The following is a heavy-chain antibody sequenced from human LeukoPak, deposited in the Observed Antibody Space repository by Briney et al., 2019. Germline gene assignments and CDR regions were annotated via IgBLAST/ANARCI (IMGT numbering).Heavy chain of an antibody. V-gene: IGHV1-8*01. Sequence: ASVKVSCKASGYTFTSYDINWVREAAGHGLEGRGGMNPNTGRTGYDQKFQVRITMTRDTSINTAYMELTNLRSEDTAIYYCARLSQTPDYYTLGGYYYLGYWGQGTPVTVSS. CDR2: MNPNTGRT. D-gene: IGHD3-10*01. J-gene: IGHJ4*02. CDR1: GYTFTSYD. CDR3: ARLSQTPDYYTLGGYYYLGY.